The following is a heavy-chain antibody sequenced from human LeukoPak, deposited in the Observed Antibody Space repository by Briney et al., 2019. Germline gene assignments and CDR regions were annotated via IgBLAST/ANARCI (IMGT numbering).Heavy chain of an antibody. Sequence: PGGSLRLSCAASGFTVSSNYMSWVRQAPGKGLEWVSVIYSGGSTYYADSVKGRFTISRDNSKNTLYLQMNSLRAEDTAVYYCAGMSMISTYYYYYMDVWGKGTTVTVSS. V-gene: IGHV3-53*01. CDR2: IYSGGST. D-gene: IGHD5/OR15-5a*01. CDR3: AGMSMISTYYYYYMDV. J-gene: IGHJ6*03. CDR1: GFTVSSNY.